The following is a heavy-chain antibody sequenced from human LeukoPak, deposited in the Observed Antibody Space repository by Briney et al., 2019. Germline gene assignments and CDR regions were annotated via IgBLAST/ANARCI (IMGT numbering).Heavy chain of an antibody. J-gene: IGHJ4*02. CDR3: ARRPAYYSGTRSYSTLDY. D-gene: IGHD3-10*01. CDR1: GFIFSSYG. V-gene: IGHV3-33*01. Sequence: GRSLRLSCAASGFIFSSYGMHWVRQAPGKGLEWMAVIWYDGSNKYYADSVKGRFTISRDNSKNTMYLQVNSLRAEDTAVYYCARRPAYYSGTRSYSTLDYWGQGTLVTVPS. CDR2: IWYDGSNK.